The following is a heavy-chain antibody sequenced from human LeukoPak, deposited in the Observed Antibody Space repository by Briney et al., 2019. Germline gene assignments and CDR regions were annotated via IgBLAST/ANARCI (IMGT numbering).Heavy chain of an antibody. CDR2: FYYSGST. CDR1: GGSISGYY. V-gene: IGHV4-59*12. Sequence: PSETLSLTCTVSGGSISGYYWSWIRQDPGQRLEWVAYFYYSGSTNYNPSLKSRVTISVDMPKNQFSLKLSSVTAADTAVYYCARDLVGAAIWAFDIWGQGTMVTVSS. CDR3: ARDLVGAAIWAFDI. D-gene: IGHD2-15*01. J-gene: IGHJ3*02.